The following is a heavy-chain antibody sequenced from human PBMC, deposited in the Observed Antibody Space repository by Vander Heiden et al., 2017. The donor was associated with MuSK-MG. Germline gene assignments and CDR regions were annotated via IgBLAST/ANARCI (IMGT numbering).Heavy chain of an antibody. V-gene: IGHV3-30*04. CDR1: GLNFSSYA. J-gene: IGHJ4*02. CDR2: ISYDGSNK. D-gene: IGHD3-22*01. CDR3: ARDQGYDSSESVY. Sequence: QVQLVESGGGVVQPGRALRLSCAASGLNFSSYAMHWVRQAPGKGLEWVAVISYDGSNKYYADSVKGRFTISRDNSKNTLYLQMNSLRAEDTAVYYCARDQGYDSSESVYWGQGTLVTVSS.